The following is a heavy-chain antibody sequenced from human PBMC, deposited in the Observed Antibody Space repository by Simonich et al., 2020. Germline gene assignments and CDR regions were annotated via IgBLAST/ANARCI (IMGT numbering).Heavy chain of an antibody. CDR3: ARGKGWKNAFVI. V-gene: IGHV4-34*01. J-gene: IGHJ3*02. Sequence: QVQLQQWGAGLLKPSETLSLTCAVYGGSFSGYYWSWIRQPPGKGLEWIGEINHSGSTNYHPAPKGRVTISVGTSKNQFSLKLGSVTAADTAVYYCARGKGWKNAFVIWGQGTMVTVSS. CDR2: INHSGST. CDR1: GGSFSGYY. D-gene: IGHD1-1*01.